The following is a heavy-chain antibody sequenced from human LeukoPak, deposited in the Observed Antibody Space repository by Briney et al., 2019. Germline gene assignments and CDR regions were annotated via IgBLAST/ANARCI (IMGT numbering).Heavy chain of an antibody. CDR2: INHSGST. Sequence: SETLCLTCAVYGGSFSGYYWSWIRQPPGKGLGWSGEINHSGSTNYNPSPKSRVTISVDTSKNQFSLKLSSVTAADTAVYYCARGRNYFVVVVAATRAWFDPWGQGTLVTVSS. CDR1: GGSFSGYY. J-gene: IGHJ5*02. CDR3: ARGRNYFVVVVAATRAWFDP. V-gene: IGHV4-34*01. D-gene: IGHD2-15*01.